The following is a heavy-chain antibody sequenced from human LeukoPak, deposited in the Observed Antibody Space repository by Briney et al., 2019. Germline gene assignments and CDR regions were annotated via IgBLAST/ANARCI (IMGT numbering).Heavy chain of an antibody. CDR1: GFSFSSYW. Sequence: GGSLRLSCAASGFSFSSYWMSWVRQAPGKGLEWVANITQYGSEKYYVDSVKGRFTISRDNAKNSLSLQMNSLRAEDTAVYYCARDRPGRELLPYYMDGWGQGTTVTVSS. V-gene: IGHV3-7*01. CDR3: ARDRPGRELLPYYMDG. D-gene: IGHD2-15*01. J-gene: IGHJ6*03. CDR2: ITQYGSEK.